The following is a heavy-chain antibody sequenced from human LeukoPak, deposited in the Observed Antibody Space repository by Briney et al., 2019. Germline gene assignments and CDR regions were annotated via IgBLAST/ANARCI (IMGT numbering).Heavy chain of an antibody. CDR3: AKVRFDY. Sequence: GGSLRLSCAASGFTFSSYGMHWVRQAPGKGLEWVAVISYDGSNKYYADSVKGRFTLSRDNFKNTLYLQMNSLRAEDTAVYYCAKVRFDYWGQGTLVTVSS. J-gene: IGHJ4*02. CDR2: ISYDGSNK. CDR1: GFTFSSYG. V-gene: IGHV3-30*18.